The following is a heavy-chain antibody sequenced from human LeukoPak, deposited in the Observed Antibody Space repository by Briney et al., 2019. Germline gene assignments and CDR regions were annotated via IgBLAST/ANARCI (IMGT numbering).Heavy chain of an antibody. J-gene: IGHJ4*02. V-gene: IGHV3-23*01. CDR2: ISDSGGTV. CDR3: AKKLSGSYKGFDY. D-gene: IGHD1-26*01. Sequence: GGSLRLSCAASGFTFSSHAMSWVRQAPGKGLEWVSGISDSGGTVYYADSVKGRFTISRDNSKNSLYLQMNSLRAEDTAVYYCAKKLSGSYKGFDYWGQGTLVTVSS. CDR1: GFTFSSHA.